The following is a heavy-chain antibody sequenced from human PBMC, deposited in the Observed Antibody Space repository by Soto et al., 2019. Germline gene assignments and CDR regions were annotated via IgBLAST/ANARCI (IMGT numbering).Heavy chain of an antibody. D-gene: IGHD3-22*01. J-gene: IGHJ6*02. CDR1: GGTSSSYA. V-gene: IGHV1-69*13. CDR2: IIPIFGTA. Sequence: SVKVSCKASGGTSSSYAISWVRQAPGQGLEWMGGIIPIFGTANYAQKFQGRVTITADESTSTAYMELSSLRSEDTAVYYCARGGRYYYDSSGYFGGHYYYGMDVWGQGTTVTVSS. CDR3: ARGGRYYYDSSGYFGGHYYYGMDV.